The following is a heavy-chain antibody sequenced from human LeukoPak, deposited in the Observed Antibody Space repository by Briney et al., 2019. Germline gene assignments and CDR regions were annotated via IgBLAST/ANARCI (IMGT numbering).Heavy chain of an antibody. J-gene: IGHJ6*04. CDR3: AELGITMIGGV. CDR2: IKQDGSEK. V-gene: IGHV3-7*01. D-gene: IGHD3-10*02. Sequence: PGGSLRLSCAASGFTFSSYWMNWVRQAPGKRLEWVANIKQDGSEKYYVDSVKGRFTISRDNPKNSLYLQMNSLRAEDTAVYYCAELGITMIGGVWGKGTTVTISS. CDR1: GFTFSSYW.